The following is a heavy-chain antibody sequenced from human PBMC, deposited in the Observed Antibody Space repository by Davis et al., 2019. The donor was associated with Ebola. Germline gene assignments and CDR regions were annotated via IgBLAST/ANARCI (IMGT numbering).Heavy chain of an antibody. D-gene: IGHD5-18*01. CDR1: GGSFSGYY. Sequence: SETLSLTCAVYGGSFSGYYWSWIRQPPGKGLEWIGEINHSGNTNYNPSLKSRVTISVDMSKNQFSVKLSSVTAADTAVYYCARQRSSGYSYGSLDYWGQGTLVTVSS. J-gene: IGHJ4*02. CDR2: INHSGNT. CDR3: ARQRSSGYSYGSLDY. V-gene: IGHV4-34*01.